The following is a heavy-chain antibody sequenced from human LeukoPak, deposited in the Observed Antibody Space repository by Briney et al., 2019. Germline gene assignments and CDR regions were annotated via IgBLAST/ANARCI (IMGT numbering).Heavy chain of an antibody. Sequence: SETLSLTCGVSGCSISTYSLNWVRQPAGKGLEWIGRIFPSGTTKYHPPLKSRGTMSVDTSKNHFSLKLTSVTAADTAVYYCAREGGGFDYWGKGTLVTVSS. CDR3: AREGGGFDY. J-gene: IGHJ4*02. V-gene: IGHV4-4*07. D-gene: IGHD3-16*01. CDR1: GCSISTYS. CDR2: IFPSGTT.